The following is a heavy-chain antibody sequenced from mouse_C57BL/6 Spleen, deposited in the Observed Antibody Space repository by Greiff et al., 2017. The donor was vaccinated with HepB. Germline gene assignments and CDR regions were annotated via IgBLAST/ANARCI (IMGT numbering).Heavy chain of an antibody. CDR3: ARNPTNYDGSSYGYFDV. V-gene: IGHV1-47*01. Sequence: QVQLQQSGAELVKPGASVKMSCKASGYTFTTYPIEWMKQNHGKSLEWIGNFHPYNDDTKYNEKFKGKATLTVEKSSSTVYLELSRLTSDDSAVYYCARNPTNYDGSSYGYFDVWGTGTTVTVSS. CDR2: FHPYNDDT. CDR1: GYTFTTYP. D-gene: IGHD1-1*01. J-gene: IGHJ1*03.